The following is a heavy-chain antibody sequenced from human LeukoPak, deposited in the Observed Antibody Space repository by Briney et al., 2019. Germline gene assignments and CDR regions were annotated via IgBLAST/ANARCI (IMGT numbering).Heavy chain of an antibody. J-gene: IGHJ4*02. V-gene: IGHV1-8*01. CDR2: MNPNSGNT. CDR3: ARGRRNYGDRELHYFVAY. Sequence: ASVKVSCKASGYTFTSYDINWVQQATGQGLEWMGWMNPNSGNTGYAQKFQGRVTMTRNTSISTAYMELSSLRSEDTAVYYCARGRRNYGDRELHYFVAYWGQGTLVTVSS. D-gene: IGHD4-17*01. CDR1: GYTFTSYD.